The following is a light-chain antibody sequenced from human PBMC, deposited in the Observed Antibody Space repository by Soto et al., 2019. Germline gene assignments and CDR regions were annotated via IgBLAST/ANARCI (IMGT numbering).Light chain of an antibody. Sequence: DIQLTQSPSFLSASLGDRVTITCRASQAISTYLAWYQQKPGKAPKLLMYGASTLQSGVPSRFSGSGSGTEFTLTISILQPEDFATYHCQQLHSYPWTFGQGTKVEI. CDR2: GAS. J-gene: IGKJ1*01. V-gene: IGKV1-9*01. CDR1: QAISTY. CDR3: QQLHSYPWT.